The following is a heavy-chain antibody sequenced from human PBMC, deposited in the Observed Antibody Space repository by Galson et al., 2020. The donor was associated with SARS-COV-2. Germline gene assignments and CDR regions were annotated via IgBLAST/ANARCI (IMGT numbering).Heavy chain of an antibody. Sequence: SETLSLTCAVYGGSFSGYSWSWIRQPPGKGLEWIGEINHSGSTNYNPSLKSRVTISVDTSKNQFSLKLNSVTAADTALYYCTRGESEGDYFYYCGMDVWGQGTTFTVSS. D-gene: IGHD2-21*01. CDR3: TRGESEGDYFYYCGMDV. V-gene: IGHV4-34*01. CDR1: GGSFSGYS. J-gene: IGHJ6*02. CDR2: INHSGST.